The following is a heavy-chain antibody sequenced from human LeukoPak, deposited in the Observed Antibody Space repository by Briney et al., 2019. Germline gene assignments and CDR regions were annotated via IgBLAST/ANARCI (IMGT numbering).Heavy chain of an antibody. CDR3: ARGAGIVGSTTPFDY. J-gene: IGHJ4*02. CDR1: GFTFSNYW. D-gene: IGHD1-26*01. V-gene: IGHV3-74*01. Sequence: PGGSLRLSCAASGFTFSNYWMHWVRHTPGKGLVWVSRIDTDETTGFADSVKSRFTISRDNAKNTLYLQMDSLRAEDTAVYYCARGAGIVGSTTPFDYWGQGALVTVSS. CDR2: IDTDETT.